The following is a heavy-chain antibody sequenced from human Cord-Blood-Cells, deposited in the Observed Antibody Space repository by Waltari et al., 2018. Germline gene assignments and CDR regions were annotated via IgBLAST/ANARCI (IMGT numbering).Heavy chain of an antibody. CDR1: GGTFSSSP. Sequence: QVQLVQSGAEVKKPGSSVQVSCKASGGTFSSSPILRLRQAPGQGLEWMGGIIPIFGTANYAQKFQGRVTITADESTSTAYMELSSLRSEDTAVYYCARGGYCSSTSCYDAFDIWGQGTMVTVSS. D-gene: IGHD2-2*01. V-gene: IGHV1-69*12. CDR2: IIPIFGTA. J-gene: IGHJ3*02. CDR3: ARGGYCSSTSCYDAFDI.